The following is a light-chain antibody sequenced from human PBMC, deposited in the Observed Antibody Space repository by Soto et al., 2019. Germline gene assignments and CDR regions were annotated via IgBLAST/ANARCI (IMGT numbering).Light chain of an antibody. Sequence: DIQMTQSPSSLYASVGDRVTLTCRASQGISNYLAWYQQKPGKLPTLLIYDASTLQSGVPSRFSGSGSGTDVALTISSLQPADGATYYCQKYNTAPWTFGQGTKVEIK. CDR2: DAS. V-gene: IGKV1-27*01. CDR3: QKYNTAPWT. J-gene: IGKJ1*01. CDR1: QGISNY.